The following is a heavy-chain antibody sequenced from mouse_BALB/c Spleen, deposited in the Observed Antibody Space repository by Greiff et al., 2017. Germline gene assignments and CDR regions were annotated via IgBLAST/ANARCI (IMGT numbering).Heavy chain of an antibody. CDR2: ISNGGGST. D-gene: IGHD2-1*01. CDR3: ARHGNYDAMDY. Sequence: EVMLVESGGGLVQPGGSLKLSCAASGFTFSSYTMSWVRQTPEKRLEWVAYISNGGGSTYYPDTVKGRFTISRDNAKNTLYLQMSSLKSEDTAMYYCARHGNYDAMDYWGQGTSVTVSS. V-gene: IGHV5-12-2*01. CDR1: GFTFSSYT. J-gene: IGHJ4*01.